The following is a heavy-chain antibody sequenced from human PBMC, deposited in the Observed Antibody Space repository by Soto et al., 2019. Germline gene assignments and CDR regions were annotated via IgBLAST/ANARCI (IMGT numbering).Heavy chain of an antibody. CDR3: ARGGSLYWYFDL. V-gene: IGHV1-3*01. D-gene: IGHD1-26*01. Sequence: ASVKVSCKASGYTFTSYTRHWVRQAPGQRLEWMGWINAGNGNTKYSQKFQGRVTITRDTSASTAYMELSSLRSEDTAVYYCARGGSLYWYFDLWGRGTLVTVPS. CDR2: INAGNGNT. J-gene: IGHJ2*01. CDR1: GYTFTSYT.